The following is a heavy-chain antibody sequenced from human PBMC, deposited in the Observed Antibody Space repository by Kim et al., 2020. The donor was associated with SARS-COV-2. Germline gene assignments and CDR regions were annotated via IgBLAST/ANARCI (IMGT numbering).Heavy chain of an antibody. J-gene: IGHJ3*01. Sequence: ASVKVSCKTSGYTFTSYAIHWVRQAPGQRLEWMAWITAGNGNTRYSQKFQDRLTITGDTSASTAYMELSSLTSEDTAVYYCATLPSASGAFDVWGQGTLVTVSS. D-gene: IGHD6-19*01. V-gene: IGHV1-3*01. CDR1: GYTFTSYA. CDR2: ITAGNGNT. CDR3: ATLPSASGAFDV.